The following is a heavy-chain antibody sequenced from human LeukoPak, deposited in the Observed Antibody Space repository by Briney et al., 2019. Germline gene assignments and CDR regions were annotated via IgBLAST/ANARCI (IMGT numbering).Heavy chain of an antibody. Sequence: SETLSLTCTVSGGSVSSSSYYWGWIRQPPGKGLEWIGSIYYSGSTYYNPSLKSRVTISVDTSKNQFSLKLSSVIAADTAVYYCARSTAAYYYGMDVWGQGTTVTVSS. CDR1: GGSVSSSSYY. CDR3: ARSTAAYYYGMDV. CDR2: IYYSGST. D-gene: IGHD6-13*01. J-gene: IGHJ6*02. V-gene: IGHV4-39*07.